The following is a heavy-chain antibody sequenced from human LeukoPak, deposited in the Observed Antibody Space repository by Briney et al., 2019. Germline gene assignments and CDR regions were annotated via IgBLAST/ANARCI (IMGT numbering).Heavy chain of an antibody. CDR2: INHSGST. V-gene: IGHV4-34*01. D-gene: IGHD3-10*01. CDR3: ARGLGFGYYGSGSYPD. J-gene: IGHJ4*02. Sequence: SETLSLTCAVYGGSFSGYYWSWIRQPPGKGLEWIGEINHSGSTNYNPSLKGRVTISVDKSKNQFSLKLSSLAAADTAVYYCARGLGFGYYGSGSYPDWGQGTLVTVSS. CDR1: GGSFSGYY.